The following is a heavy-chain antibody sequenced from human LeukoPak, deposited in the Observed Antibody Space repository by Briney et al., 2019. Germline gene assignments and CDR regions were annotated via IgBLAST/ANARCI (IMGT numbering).Heavy chain of an antibody. V-gene: IGHV4-59*08. Sequence: SETLSLTCTVSGTSISNYYWSWIRQPPGKGLECIGYVSYSGRTNHNPSLKSRVTISADTSKNQFSLKLTSVTAADTAVYYCARPERGAEILDSWGKGPLVTVSS. D-gene: IGHD3-3*01. CDR1: GTSISNYY. CDR2: VSYSGRT. J-gene: IGHJ4*02. CDR3: ARPERGAEILDS.